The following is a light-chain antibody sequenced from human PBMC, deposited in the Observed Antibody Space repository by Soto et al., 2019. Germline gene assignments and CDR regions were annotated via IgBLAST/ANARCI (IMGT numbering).Light chain of an antibody. J-gene: IGKJ1*01. V-gene: IGKV3-20*01. Sequence: EIVLTQSPGTLSLSPGEGATLSCRASQSISNTFLAWYQQRPGQAPRILIYGASRRATGIPDRFSGSGSGTDFTLTISRLEPEDVAIYYCQQYYSSWTFGQGTKVEMK. CDR1: QSISNTF. CDR3: QQYYSSWT. CDR2: GAS.